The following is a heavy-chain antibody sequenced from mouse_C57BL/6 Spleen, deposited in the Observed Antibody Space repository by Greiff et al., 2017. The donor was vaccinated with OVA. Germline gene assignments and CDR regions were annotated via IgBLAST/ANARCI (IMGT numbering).Heavy chain of an antibody. CDR3: ARRGLIYDGYYGYFDY. J-gene: IGHJ2*01. CDR2: IYPGSGST. Sequence: VQLQQPGAELVKPGASVKMSCKASGYTFTSYWITWVKQRPGQGLEWIGDIYPGSGSTNYNEKFKSKATLTVDTSSSTAYMQLSSLTSEDSAVYYCARRGLIYDGYYGYFDYWGQGTTLTVSS. CDR1: GYTFTSYW. D-gene: IGHD2-3*01. V-gene: IGHV1-55*01.